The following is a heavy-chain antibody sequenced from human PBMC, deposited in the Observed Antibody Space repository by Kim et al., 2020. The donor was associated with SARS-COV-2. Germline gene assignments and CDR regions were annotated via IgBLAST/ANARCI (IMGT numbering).Heavy chain of an antibody. Sequence: SETLSLTCTVSGGSISSGGYYWSWNRQRPGQDLEWIGYIYYSGSTHYNPSLKIRVTISVDTSKNQFSLRLISVTAADTSVYDCASLLCFGSYYFYYWGQGTLVTVSS. D-gene: IGHD3-10*01. J-gene: IGHJ4*01. CDR2: IYYSGST. CDR1: GGSISSGGYY. V-gene: IGHV4-31*03. CDR3: ASLLCFGSYYFYY.